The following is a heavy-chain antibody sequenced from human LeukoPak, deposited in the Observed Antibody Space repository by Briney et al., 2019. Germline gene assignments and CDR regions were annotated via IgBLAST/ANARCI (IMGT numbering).Heavy chain of an antibody. V-gene: IGHV1-69*01. CDR1: GGTFSSYA. J-gene: IGHJ6*03. Sequence: SVKVSCKASGGTFSSYAISWVRQAPGQGLEWMGGIIPIFGTANYAQKFQGRVTITADESTSTAYMELSSLRSEDTAVYYCARAHDILTGYYRYYYYYYMDVWGKGTTVTVSS. CDR3: ARAHDILTGYYRYYYYYYMDV. CDR2: IIPIFGTA. D-gene: IGHD3-9*01.